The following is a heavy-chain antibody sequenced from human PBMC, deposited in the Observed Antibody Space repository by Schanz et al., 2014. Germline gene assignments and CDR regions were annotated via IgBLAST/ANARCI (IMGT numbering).Heavy chain of an antibody. V-gene: IGHV3-23*01. J-gene: IGHJ3*02. D-gene: IGHD3-10*01. CDR2: IGTSGGT. CDR1: GFTFSDAW. CDR3: AKGRFGELSAFDI. Sequence: EVQLLESGGGLVQPGGSLRLSCAASGFTFSDAWMSWVRQAPGKGLEWVSTIGTSGGTNYAESVKGRFTISRDNSKNTLYLQMNSLRAEDTAVYYCAKGRFGELSAFDIWGQGTMVTVSS.